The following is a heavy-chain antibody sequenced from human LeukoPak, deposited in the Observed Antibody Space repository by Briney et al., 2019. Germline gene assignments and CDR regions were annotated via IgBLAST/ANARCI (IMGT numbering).Heavy chain of an antibody. CDR1: GFTFSSYN. Sequence: GGSLRLSCAASGFTFSSYNMNWVRQAPGKGLEWVSYIDTSGSIIYYADSVRGRFTISRDNAQKSLYLQMNSLGDEDTAIYYCARRAIVGAGTIAFWGQGTLVTVSS. CDR2: IDTSGSII. CDR3: ARRAIVGAGTIAF. D-gene: IGHD1-26*01. J-gene: IGHJ4*02. V-gene: IGHV3-48*02.